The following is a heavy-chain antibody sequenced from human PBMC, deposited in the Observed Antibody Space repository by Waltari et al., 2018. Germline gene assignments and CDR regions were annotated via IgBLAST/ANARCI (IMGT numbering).Heavy chain of an antibody. D-gene: IGHD2-15*01. CDR2: ISSRSNYI. Sequence: EVQLVESGGGLVKPGGSLRLSCAASGFTFSSYSMNWVRQAPGKGLEWVSSISSRSNYIYYAASGKGRFAISRDNAKNSLYLQMNSLRAEDTAVYYCARGGSTPGKYGMDVWGQGTTVTVSS. V-gene: IGHV3-21*01. J-gene: IGHJ6*02. CDR1: GFTFSSYS. CDR3: ARGGSTPGKYGMDV.